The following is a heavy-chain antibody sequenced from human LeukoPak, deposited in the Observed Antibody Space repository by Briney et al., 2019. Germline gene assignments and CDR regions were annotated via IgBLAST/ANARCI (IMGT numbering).Heavy chain of an antibody. V-gene: IGHV1-69*06. D-gene: IGHD2-15*01. CDR3: ARSSRPCSGGSGYLYSYYYHNMDV. CDR2: IIPIFGTA. Sequence: SVKVSCKASGGTFSSYAISWVRQAPGQGLEWMGGIIPIFGTANYAQKFQGRVTITADKSTSTAYVELSRLRSDDTAVYYCARSSRPCSGGSGYLYSYYYHNMDVWGKGTTVTISS. J-gene: IGHJ6*03. CDR1: GGTFSSYA.